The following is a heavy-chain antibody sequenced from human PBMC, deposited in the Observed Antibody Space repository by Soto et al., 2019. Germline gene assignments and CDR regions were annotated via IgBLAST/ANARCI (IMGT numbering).Heavy chain of an antibody. J-gene: IGHJ5*02. CDR2: IYYSGST. V-gene: IGHV4-59*08. D-gene: IGHD3-22*01. Sequence: SETLSLTCTVSGGSISSYYWSWIRQPPGKGLEWIGYIYYSGSTNYNPSLKSRVTISVDTSKNQFSLKLSSVTAADTAVYYCARHNGGRGYYYDSGRERDWYDPWSQGTLVIVSS. CDR3: ARHNGGRGYYYDSGRERDWYDP. CDR1: GGSISSYY.